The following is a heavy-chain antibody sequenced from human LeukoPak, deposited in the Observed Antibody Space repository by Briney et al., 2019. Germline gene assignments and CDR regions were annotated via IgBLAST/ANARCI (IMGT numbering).Heavy chain of an antibody. CDR1: GYTFSSHD. J-gene: IGHJ2*01. CDR3: AIVYYDSSGSPSWYFDL. D-gene: IGHD3-22*01. Sequence: ASVKVSCKASGYTFSSHDINWVRQATGQGLEWMGWMNPNSGNTGYTQKFQGRVTMTRDTSISTAYMELSSLRSEDTAVYYCAIVYYDSSGSPSWYFDLWGRGTLVTLSS. CDR2: MNPNSGNT. V-gene: IGHV1-8*02.